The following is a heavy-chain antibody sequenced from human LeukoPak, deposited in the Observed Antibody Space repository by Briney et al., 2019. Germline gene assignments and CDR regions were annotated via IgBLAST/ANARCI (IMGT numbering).Heavy chain of an antibody. CDR2: FDPEDGET. D-gene: IGHD1-7*01. J-gene: IGHJ4*02. CDR3: ATRGITGTTSLSY. V-gene: IGHV1-24*01. CDR1: GYTLTELS. Sequence: ASVKVSCKVSGYTLTELSMHWVRQAPGKGLEWMGGFDPEDGETIYAQKFQGRVTMTEDTSTDTAYMELSSLRSKDTAVYYCATRGITGTTSLSYWGQGTLVTVSS.